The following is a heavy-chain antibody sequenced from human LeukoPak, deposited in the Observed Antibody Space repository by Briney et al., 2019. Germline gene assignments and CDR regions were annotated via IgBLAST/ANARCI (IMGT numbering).Heavy chain of an antibody. J-gene: IGHJ4*02. CDR1: GYTFTSYY. CDR2: INPNGGST. V-gene: IGHV1-46*01. CDR3: ARDDYDDRSGYQHSTRNDY. Sequence: GASVKVSCKASGYTFTSYYMHWVRQAPGQGLEWMGIINPNGGSTNYAQKFQGRVTMTRDTSTSTVYMELSSLRSEDTAVYYCARDDYDDRSGYQHSTRNDYWGQGTLVTVSS. D-gene: IGHD3-22*01.